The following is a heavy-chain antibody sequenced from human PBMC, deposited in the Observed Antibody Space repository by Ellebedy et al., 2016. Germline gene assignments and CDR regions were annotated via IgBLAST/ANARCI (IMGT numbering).Heavy chain of an antibody. CDR1: GSTFRTYG. CDR2: ISFDGTQT. Sequence: GESLKISXAASGSTFRTYGMHWVRQAPGKGLEWVAGISFDGTQTLYADSVKGRFTISRDNSGNTLYLQMNSLRAEDTAVYYCAKVDVVTALHYYGMDVWGQGTKVTVSS. D-gene: IGHD2-21*02. J-gene: IGHJ6*02. V-gene: IGHV3-30*18. CDR3: AKVDVVTALHYYGMDV.